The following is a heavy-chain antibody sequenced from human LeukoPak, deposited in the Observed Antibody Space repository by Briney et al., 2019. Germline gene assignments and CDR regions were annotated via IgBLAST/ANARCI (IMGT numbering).Heavy chain of an antibody. CDR3: ASITIFGVGTYYYYMDV. CDR2: IIPIFGTA. V-gene: IGHV1-69*13. CDR1: GGTFSSYA. J-gene: IGHJ6*03. Sequence: SVKVSCKASGGTFSSYAISWVRQAPGQGLEWMGRIIPIFGTANYAQKFQGRVTITADESTSTAYMELSSLRSEDTAVYYCASITIFGVGTYYYYMDVWGKGTTVTVSS. D-gene: IGHD3-3*01.